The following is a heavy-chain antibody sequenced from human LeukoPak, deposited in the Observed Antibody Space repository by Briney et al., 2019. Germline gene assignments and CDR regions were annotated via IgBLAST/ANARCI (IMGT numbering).Heavy chain of an antibody. CDR1: GGSISSYY. CDR2: IYYSGST. D-gene: IGHD1-26*01. Sequence: SETLSLTCTVSGGSISSYYWSWIRQPPGQGLEWIGYIYYSGSTNYNPSLKSRVTISVDTSKNQSSLKLSSVTAADMAVYYCAKHRGSFFEAFDIWGQGTAVSVSS. V-gene: IGHV4-59*08. CDR3: AKHRGSFFEAFDI. J-gene: IGHJ3*02.